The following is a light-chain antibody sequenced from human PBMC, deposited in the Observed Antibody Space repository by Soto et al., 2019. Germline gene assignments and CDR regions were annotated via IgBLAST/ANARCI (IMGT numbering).Light chain of an antibody. Sequence: DIQLTQSPSFLSASVEDRVTITCRASQGMSSYLAWYQQKPGKAPKLLIYAASTLQSGVPSWFSGSGSGTEFTLTISSLQPEDFATYYCQQLNSYPITFGQGTRLEIK. V-gene: IGKV1-9*01. J-gene: IGKJ5*01. CDR1: QGMSSY. CDR3: QQLNSYPIT. CDR2: AAS.